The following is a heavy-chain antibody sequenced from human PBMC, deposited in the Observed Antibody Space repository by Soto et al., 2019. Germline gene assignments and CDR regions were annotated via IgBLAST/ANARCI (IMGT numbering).Heavy chain of an antibody. CDR2: IYYSGTT. J-gene: IGHJ3*02. D-gene: IGHD1-26*01. CDR1: SGSIGTYF. Sequence: QVQLRESGPGLVKPSETLSLTCTVSSGSIGTYFWSWIRQPPGKGLEWIGYIYYSGTTNYNPSLKSRVTIFLDTCKNQFSLRLSSVTAADTAVYYCARGRGGTYDAFDIWGQGTLVTVSS. CDR3: ARGRGGTYDAFDI. V-gene: IGHV4-59*01.